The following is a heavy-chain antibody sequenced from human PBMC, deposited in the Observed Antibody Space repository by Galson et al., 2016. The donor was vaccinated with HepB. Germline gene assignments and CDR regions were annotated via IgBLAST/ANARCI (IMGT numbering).Heavy chain of an antibody. D-gene: IGHD1-1*01. CDR1: GFTFSNNA. V-gene: IGHV3-23*01. CDR2: ISGSTGRT. J-gene: IGHJ3*02. Sequence: SLRLSCAASGFTFSNNAMSWVRQAPGKGLEWVSAISGSTGRTYYADSVKGHFTISRDNYKNTLYLQMNSLRAGDTALYYCAKESPKNAGGAFDIWGQGTMVTVSS. CDR3: AKESPKNAGGAFDI.